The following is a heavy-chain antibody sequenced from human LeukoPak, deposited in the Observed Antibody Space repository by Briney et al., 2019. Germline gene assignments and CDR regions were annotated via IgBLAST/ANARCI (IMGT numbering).Heavy chain of an antibody. V-gene: IGHV3-30*01. CDR3: ARPDGRSLFDY. Sequence: PGGSLRLSCAASGFTFSSYAMHWARQAPGKGLEWVAVISYDGSNKYYADSVKGRFTISRDNSKNTLYLQMNSLRAEDTAVYYCARPDGRSLFDYWGQGTLVTVSS. CDR1: GFTFSSYA. CDR2: ISYDGSNK. D-gene: IGHD1-14*01. J-gene: IGHJ4*02.